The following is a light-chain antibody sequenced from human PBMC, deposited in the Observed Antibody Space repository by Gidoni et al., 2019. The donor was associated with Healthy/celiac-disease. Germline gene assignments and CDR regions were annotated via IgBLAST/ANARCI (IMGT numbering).Light chain of an antibody. Sequence: QSALTQPASVSGSPGQSITISCTGTSSDVGSYNLVSWYQQPSGKAPKLMIYEVSKRPSGVSNRFSGSKSGNTASLTISGLQAEDEADYYCCSYAGSSTPVVFGGGTKLTVL. CDR2: EVS. CDR1: SSDVGSYNL. J-gene: IGLJ2*01. CDR3: CSYAGSSTPVV. V-gene: IGLV2-23*02.